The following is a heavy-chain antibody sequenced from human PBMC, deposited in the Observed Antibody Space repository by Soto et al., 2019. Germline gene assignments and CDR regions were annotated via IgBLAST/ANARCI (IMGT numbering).Heavy chain of an antibody. CDR2: ISAYNGNT. CDR1: AYTFTSYG. J-gene: IGHJ4*02. CDR3: ASVSGFAAPPNY. Sequence: XSGKVSCKASAYTFTSYGISWVRQAPGQGLEWMGWISAYNGNTNYAQKLQGRVTMTTDTSTSTAYMELRSLRSDDTAVYYCASVSGFAAPPNYWGQGTLVTVSS. D-gene: IGHD2-15*01. V-gene: IGHV1-18*01.